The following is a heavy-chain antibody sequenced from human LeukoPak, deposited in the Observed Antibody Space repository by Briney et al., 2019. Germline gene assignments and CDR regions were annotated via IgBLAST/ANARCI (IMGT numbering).Heavy chain of an antibody. CDR3: AKAEKRVVPAAITWFDP. Sequence: GGSLRLSCAASGFTFSSYAMSWVRQAPGKGLGWVSAIGGSGGSTYYADSVKGRFTISRDNSKNTLYLQMNSLRAEDTAVYYCAKAEKRVVPAAITWFDPWGQGTLVTVSS. CDR1: GFTFSSYA. V-gene: IGHV3-23*01. J-gene: IGHJ5*02. CDR2: IGGSGGST. D-gene: IGHD2-2*01.